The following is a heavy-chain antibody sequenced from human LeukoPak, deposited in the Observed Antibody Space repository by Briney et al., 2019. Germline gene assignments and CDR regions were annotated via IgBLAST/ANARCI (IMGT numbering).Heavy chain of an antibody. CDR1: GYTFTSYG. CDR3: AREPGRRPHYDSRKYYFDY. D-gene: IGHD3-22*01. Sequence: ASVKVSCKASGYTFTSYGISWVRQAPGQGLEWMGWISAYNGNTNYAQKLQGRVTMTTDTSTSTAYMELRSLRSDDTAVYYCAREPGRRPHYDSRKYYFDYWGQGTLVTVSS. V-gene: IGHV1-18*01. CDR2: ISAYNGNT. J-gene: IGHJ4*02.